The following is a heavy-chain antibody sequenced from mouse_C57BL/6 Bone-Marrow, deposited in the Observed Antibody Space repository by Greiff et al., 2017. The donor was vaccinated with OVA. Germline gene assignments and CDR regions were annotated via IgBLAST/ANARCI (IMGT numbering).Heavy chain of an antibody. CDR3: ARDHITTVVDY. CDR1: GYTFTSYW. CDR2: IDPSDSET. V-gene: IGHV1-52*01. D-gene: IGHD1-1*01. Sequence: VQLQQPGAELVRPGSSVKLSCKASGYTFTSYWMHWVKQRPIQGLEWIGNIDPSDSETHYNQKFKDKATLTVDKSSSTAYMQLSSLTSEDSAVYYCARDHITTVVDYWGQGTTLTVSS. J-gene: IGHJ2*01.